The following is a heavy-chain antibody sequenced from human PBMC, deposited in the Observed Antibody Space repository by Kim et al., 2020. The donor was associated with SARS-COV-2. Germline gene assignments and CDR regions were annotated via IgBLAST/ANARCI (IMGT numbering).Heavy chain of an antibody. J-gene: IGHJ5*02. CDR3: ARCWAAADQNWFDP. Sequence: AQKFQGRVTMTRDTSISTAYMELSRLRSDDTAVYYCARCWAAADQNWFDPWGQGTLVTVSS. V-gene: IGHV1-2*02. D-gene: IGHD6-13*01.